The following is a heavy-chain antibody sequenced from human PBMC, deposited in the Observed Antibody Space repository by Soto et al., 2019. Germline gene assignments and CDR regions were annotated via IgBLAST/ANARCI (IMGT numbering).Heavy chain of an antibody. V-gene: IGHV4-59*12. D-gene: IGHD2-21*02. CDR3: ARVCGGDCHNGMDV. CDR2: IYHSGST. CDR1: GGSISSYY. J-gene: IGHJ6*02. Sequence: SETLSLTCTVSGGSISSYYWSWIRQPPGKGLEWIGYIYHSGSTYYNPSLKSRVTISVDRSKNQFSLKLSSVTAADTAVYYCARVCGGDCHNGMDVWGQGTTVTVS.